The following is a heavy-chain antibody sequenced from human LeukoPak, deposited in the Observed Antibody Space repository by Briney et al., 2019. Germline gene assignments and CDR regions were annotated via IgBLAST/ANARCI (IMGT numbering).Heavy chain of an antibody. J-gene: IGHJ4*02. D-gene: IGHD3-22*01. Sequence: PGGSLRLSCAASGFTVSSNYMSWVRQAPGKGLEWVSVIYSGGSTYYADSVKGRFTISRDNSKNTLYLQMNSLRAEDTAVYYCARGVRGYYDSSGYFPFLDYWGQGTLVTVSS. V-gene: IGHV3-53*01. CDR1: GFTVSSNY. CDR3: ARGVRGYYDSSGYFPFLDY. CDR2: IYSGGST.